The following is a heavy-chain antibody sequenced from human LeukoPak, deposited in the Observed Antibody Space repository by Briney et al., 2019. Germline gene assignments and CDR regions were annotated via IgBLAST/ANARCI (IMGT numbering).Heavy chain of an antibody. D-gene: IGHD2-21*02. CDR1: GYTFTKYW. J-gene: IGHJ3*02. Sequence: GESLKISCKGSGYTFTKYWIGWVRQMPGKGLEWMGIIYPGDSDTRYSPSFQGQVTISADKSINTAYLQWSSLKASDTAMCYCARLSQLIVVTASGAFDIWGPGTMVTVSS. V-gene: IGHV5-51*01. CDR2: IYPGDSDT. CDR3: ARLSQLIVVTASGAFDI.